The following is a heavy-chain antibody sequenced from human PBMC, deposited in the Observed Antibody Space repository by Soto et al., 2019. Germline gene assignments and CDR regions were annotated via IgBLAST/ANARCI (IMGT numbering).Heavy chain of an antibody. CDR2: ISSSSSTI. D-gene: IGHD3-22*01. CDR1: GFTFSSYS. J-gene: IGHJ4*02. V-gene: IGHV3-48*02. CDR3: ARERAYYYDSSGYYSVFSYFDY. Sequence: PGGSLRLSCAASGFTFSSYSMNWVRQAPGKGLEWVSYISSSSSTIYYADSVKGRFTISRDNAKNSLYLQMNSLRDEDTAVYYCARERAYYYDSSGYYSVFSYFDYWGQGTLVTVSS.